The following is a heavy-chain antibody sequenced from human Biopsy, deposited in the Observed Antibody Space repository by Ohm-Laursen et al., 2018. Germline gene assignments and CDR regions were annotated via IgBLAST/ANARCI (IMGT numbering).Heavy chain of an antibody. CDR2: ITFDGSGE. CDR1: GFTFCSYG. Sequence: SLRLSCAASGFTFCSYGMHWVRQAPGKGLEWLAVITFDGSGEYYADSLQGRFTISRDNHKNTVDLQMNTLRPEDTAVYFCARDGKRWDYTTYFSWHFDLWGRGTLVTVSS. CDR3: ARDGKRWDYTTYFSWHFDL. J-gene: IGHJ2*01. V-gene: IGHV3-30*03. D-gene: IGHD4-11*01.